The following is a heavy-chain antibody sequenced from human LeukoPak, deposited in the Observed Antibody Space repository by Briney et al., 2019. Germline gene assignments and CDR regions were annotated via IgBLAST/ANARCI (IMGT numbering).Heavy chain of an antibody. J-gene: IGHJ4*02. CDR3: ARGRNGVTTAY. CDR2: MNPNSGNT. V-gene: IGHV1-8*01. Sequence: ASVKVSYKASGYSFTSNDINWVRQATGQGLEWMGWMNPNSGNTGYAQKFQGRVTMTRNTSISTAYMELSSLRSEDTAVYYCARGRNGVTTAYWGQGTLVTVSS. CDR1: GYSFTSND. D-gene: IGHD1-26*01.